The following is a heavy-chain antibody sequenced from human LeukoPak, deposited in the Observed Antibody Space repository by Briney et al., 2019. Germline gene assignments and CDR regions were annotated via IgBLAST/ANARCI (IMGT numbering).Heavy chain of an antibody. CDR1: GYTFTGYY. CDR3: ARIPFNGARGDPRRNVGARHPDY. CDR2: INPNSCGT. V-gene: IGHV1-2*02. Sequence: ASVKVSCKASGYTFTGYYMHWVRQAPGQGLEWMGWINPNSCGTNYAQKFQGRVTMTRDTSISTAYMELSRLRSDDTAVYYCARIPFNGARGDPRRNVGARHPDYWGQGTLVTVSS. J-gene: IGHJ4*02. D-gene: IGHD1-26*01.